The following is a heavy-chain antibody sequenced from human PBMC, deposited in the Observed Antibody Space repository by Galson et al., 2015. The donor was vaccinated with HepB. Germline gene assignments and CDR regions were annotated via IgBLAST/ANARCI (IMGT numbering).Heavy chain of an antibody. CDR2: IYYSGST. V-gene: IGHV4-59*01. CDR3: ARDSPCGSSSNCYYYFDY. J-gene: IGHJ4*02. Sequence: SEPLSLTCTVSGGSISGYSWSWIRQPPGKGLEWIGYIYYSGSTNYNPSLNSRVTISVDTSKNQFSLKLSSVTAADTAVYYCARDSPCGSSSNCYYYFDYWGQGTLVTVSS. CDR1: GGSISGYS. D-gene: IGHD2-2*01.